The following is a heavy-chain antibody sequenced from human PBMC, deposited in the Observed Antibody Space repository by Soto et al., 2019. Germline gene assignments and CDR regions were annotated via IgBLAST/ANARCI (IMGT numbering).Heavy chain of an antibody. J-gene: IGHJ6*02. Sequence: SVKVSCKASGGTFSSYAISWVRQAPGQGLEWMGGIIPIFGTANYAQKFQGRVTITADESTSTAYMELSSLRSEDTAVYYCARPGEYQLPSGDYYYGMDVWGQGTTVTVSS. V-gene: IGHV1-69*13. CDR1: GGTFSSYA. CDR3: ARPGEYQLPSGDYYYGMDV. D-gene: IGHD2-2*01. CDR2: IIPIFGTA.